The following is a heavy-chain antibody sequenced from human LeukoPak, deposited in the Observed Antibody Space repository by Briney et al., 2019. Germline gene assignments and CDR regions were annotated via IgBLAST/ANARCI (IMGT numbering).Heavy chain of an antibody. CDR1: GGSISSYY. V-gene: IGHV4-59*01. CDR2: VYYSGST. D-gene: IGHD6-19*01. CDR3: ARVGSGLYSFDY. Sequence: SETLSLTCTVSGGSISSYYWSWIRQPPGKGLERIGYVYYSGSTNYNPSLKSRVTISVDTSKNQFSLKLSSVAAADTAVYYCARVGSGLYSFDYWGQGTLVTVSS. J-gene: IGHJ4*02.